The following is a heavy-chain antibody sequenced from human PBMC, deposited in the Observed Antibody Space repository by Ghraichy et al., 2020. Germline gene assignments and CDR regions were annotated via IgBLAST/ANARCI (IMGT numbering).Heavy chain of an antibody. CDR1: GGSISSSNW. V-gene: IGHV4-4*02. D-gene: IGHD2-2*01. CDR2: IYHSGST. J-gene: IGHJ4*02. CDR3: ARGGPGLGYCSSTSCKPFDY. Sequence: SETLSLTCAVSGGSISSSNWWSWVRQPPGKGLEWIGEIYHSGSTNYNPSLKSRVTISVDKSKNQFSLKLSSVTAADTAVYYCARGGPGLGYCSSTSCKPFDYWGQGTLVTVSS.